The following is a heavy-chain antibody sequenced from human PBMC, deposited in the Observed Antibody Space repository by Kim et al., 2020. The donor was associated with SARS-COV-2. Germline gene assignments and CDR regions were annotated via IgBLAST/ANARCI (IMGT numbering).Heavy chain of an antibody. Sequence: SETLSLTCTVSGGSISSTTYPWVWIRQPPGKGLVWIGNINYGGSTYYKPSLKSRVAISVDTSNNPFSLNLNSVTAADTAVYYCARRNVGSSDFEFWGQGTLGTDSS. V-gene: IGHV4-39*01. D-gene: IGHD1-26*01. CDR1: GGSISSTTYP. CDR2: INYGGST. J-gene: IGHJ4*02. CDR3: ARRNVGSSDFEF.